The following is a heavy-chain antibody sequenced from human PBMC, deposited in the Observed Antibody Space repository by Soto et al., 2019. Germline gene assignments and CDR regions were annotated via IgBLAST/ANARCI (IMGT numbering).Heavy chain of an antibody. J-gene: IGHJ4*02. CDR2: ISAYNGNT. Sequence: ASVKVSCKASGYTFTSYVISWVRHAPGQGLEWMGWISAYNGNTNYAQKLQGRVTMTTDTSTSTAYMELRSLRSDDTAVYYCARADFYGDPINNFDYWGQGTLVTVSS. D-gene: IGHD4-17*01. CDR3: ARADFYGDPINNFDY. V-gene: IGHV1-18*01. CDR1: GYTFTSYV.